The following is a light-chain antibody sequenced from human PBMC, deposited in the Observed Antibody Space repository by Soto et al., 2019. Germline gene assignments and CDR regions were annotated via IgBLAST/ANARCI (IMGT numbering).Light chain of an antibody. J-gene: IGLJ2*01. CDR1: SSDVGGYNY. V-gene: IGLV2-11*01. CDR2: DVT. Sequence: QSALTQPRSVSGSPGQSVTISCTGTSSDVGGYNYVSWYQQYSGKAPKLMIYDVTERPSGVPDRFSGSKSGNTASLTISGLQAGDEADYYCCSYAGTYTLFGGGTKLTVL. CDR3: CSYAGTYTL.